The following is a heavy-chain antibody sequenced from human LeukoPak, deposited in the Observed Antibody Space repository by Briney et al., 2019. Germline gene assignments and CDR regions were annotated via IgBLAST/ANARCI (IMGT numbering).Heavy chain of an antibody. CDR3: ARGGNSVTATLDY. D-gene: IGHD2-21*02. CDR1: GGSMSSGVYY. J-gene: IGHJ4*02. Sequence: SETLSLTCTVSGGSMSSGVYYWSWIRQHPGKGLEWIGYIYYSGTTYYNPSLKSRVTISVDTSKNQFSLKLSSVTAADTAVYYCARGGNSVTATLDYWGQGTLVTVSS. CDR2: IYYSGTT. V-gene: IGHV4-31*03.